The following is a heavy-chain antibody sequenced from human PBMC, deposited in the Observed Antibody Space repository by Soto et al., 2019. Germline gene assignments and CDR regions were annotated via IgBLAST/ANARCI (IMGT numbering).Heavy chain of an antibody. J-gene: IGHJ3*02. V-gene: IGHV1-2*02. CDR2: INPNNDGT. Sequence: ASVKVSCKASGNTFTGYYIHWVRQAPGQGLEWMGWINPNNDGTTYGEKFQGRVTMTRDTSTSTAYMELSRLRSDDTAVYYCARDRVAGIWGDAFDIWGQGTMVTVSS. CDR1: GNTFTGYY. D-gene: IGHD3-16*01. CDR3: ARDRVAGIWGDAFDI.